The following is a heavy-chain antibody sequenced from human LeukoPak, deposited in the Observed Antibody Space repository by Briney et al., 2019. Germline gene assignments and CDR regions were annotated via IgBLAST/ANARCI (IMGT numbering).Heavy chain of an antibody. CDR3: RAATKNRGYYFDY. CDR2: ISSDEREE. V-gene: IGHV3-30*03. CDR1: GFTFSIYG. J-gene: IGHJ4*02. D-gene: IGHD1-14*01. Sequence: GRSLTLSCAASGFTFSIYGMHWVRQAPGKGLEWVAVISSDEREEDYADSVRGRFTISRDNSRDTLYLQMSSLRPEDAAVYYCRAATKNRGYYFDYWGQGTLVTVSS.